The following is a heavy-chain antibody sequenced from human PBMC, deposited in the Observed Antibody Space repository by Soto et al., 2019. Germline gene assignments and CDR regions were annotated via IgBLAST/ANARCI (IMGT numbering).Heavy chain of an antibody. CDR1: GGTFSSYA. D-gene: IGHD6-19*01. CDR3: ARGADIHSSGWYRWCWFDP. J-gene: IGHJ5*02. V-gene: IGHV1-69*12. CDR2: IIPIFGTA. Sequence: QVKLVQSGAEVKKPGSSVKVSCKASGGTFSSYAISWLRQAPGQGLEWMGGIIPIFGTANYAQKFQGRVTITADESTSTAHMEQSSLRSEDTAVYYCARGADIHSSGWYRWCWFDPWGQGTLVTVSS.